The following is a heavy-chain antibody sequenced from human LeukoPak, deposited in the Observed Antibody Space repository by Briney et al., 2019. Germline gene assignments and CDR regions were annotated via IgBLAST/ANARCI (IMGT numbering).Heavy chain of an antibody. Sequence: PGGSLRLSCAASGFTFSDNYMSWIRQASGKGLEWVSYISSSGNTTYNADSVKGRFSITRDNAKNSLYLQMDSLRAEDTAVYYCARDGGSAWFLDYWGQGTLVTVSS. CDR1: GFTFSDNY. CDR3: ARDGGSAWFLDY. V-gene: IGHV3-11*04. CDR2: ISSSGNTT. D-gene: IGHD6-19*01. J-gene: IGHJ4*02.